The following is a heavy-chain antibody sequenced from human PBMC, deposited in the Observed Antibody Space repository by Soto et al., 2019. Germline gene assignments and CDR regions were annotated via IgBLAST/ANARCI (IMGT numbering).Heavy chain of an antibody. J-gene: IGHJ6*02. CDR3: ARDDRGGSGSPASYYFSGLDV. CDR1: GFTCSDYA. CDR2: VSANGDIT. V-gene: IGHV3-23*01. Sequence: EVQVLESGGDLVQPGGSLRLSCAASGFTCSDYAMTWVRQAPGKGLDWVSSVSANGDITYYADSVKGRFTISRDNSNNTLLLQMNSLRAEDTALFYCARDDRGGSGSPASYYFSGLDVWGQGTTVTVSS. D-gene: IGHD3-10*01.